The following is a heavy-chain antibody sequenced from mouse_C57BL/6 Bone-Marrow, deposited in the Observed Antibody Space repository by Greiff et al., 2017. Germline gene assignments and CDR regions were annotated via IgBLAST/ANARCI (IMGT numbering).Heavy chain of an antibody. CDR1: GYAFTNYL. Sequence: VQLQQSGAELVRPGTSVKVSCKASGYAFTNYLIEWVKQRPGQGLEWIGVINPGRGGTTYNEKFKGKATLTADKSSSTTYVQLSSLTYEYSAVYYGAGARERDYYAMDYWGQATTVTVSS. J-gene: IGHJ4*01. V-gene: IGHV1-54*01. CDR3: AGARERDYYAMDY. CDR2: INPGRGGT. D-gene: IGHD3-1*01.